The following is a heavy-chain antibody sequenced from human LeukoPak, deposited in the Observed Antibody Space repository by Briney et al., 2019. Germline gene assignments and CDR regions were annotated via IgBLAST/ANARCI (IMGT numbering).Heavy chain of an antibody. D-gene: IGHD3-10*01. CDR1: GGTFSSYA. J-gene: IGHJ5*02. Sequence: SVKVSCKASGGTFSSYAISWVRQAPGQGLEWMGRIIPILGIANYAQKFQGRVTITADKSTSTAYMELSSLRSEDTAVYYCARDLNPRRYYYGSGSYYKRIDWFDPWGQGTLVTVSS. CDR3: ARDLNPRRYYYGSGSYYKRIDWFDP. CDR2: IIPILGIA. V-gene: IGHV1-69*04.